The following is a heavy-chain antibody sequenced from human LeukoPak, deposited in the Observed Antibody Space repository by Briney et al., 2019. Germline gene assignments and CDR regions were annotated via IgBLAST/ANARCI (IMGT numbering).Heavy chain of an antibody. CDR2: FDPDGDT. CDR3: ASSDYFSY. V-gene: IGHV1-24*01. Sequence: GASVKVSCKVSGYTLADLSMYWVRQARGKGLEWMGGFDPDGDTIYAQKFQGRFTMTEDTSTDTAYMELSSLRSDDTAIYYCASSDYFSYWGQGTLVTVSS. J-gene: IGHJ4*02. CDR1: GYTLADLS.